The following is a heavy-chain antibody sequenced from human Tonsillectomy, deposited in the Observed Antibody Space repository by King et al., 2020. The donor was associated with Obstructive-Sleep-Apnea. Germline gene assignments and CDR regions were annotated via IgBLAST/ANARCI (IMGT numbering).Heavy chain of an antibody. J-gene: IGHJ5*02. CDR3: AKERFLEWLFQPDP. D-gene: IGHD3-3*01. CDR1: GFTFSSYA. V-gene: IGHV3-23*04. Sequence: VQLVESGGGLVQPGGSLRLSCAASGFTFSSYAMSWVRQAPGKGLEWVSAISGSGGSTYYADSVMGGFTNSRDNSKNTLYLQMNSLRAEDPAVYYCAKERFLEWLFQPDPWGQGTLVTVSS. CDR2: ISGSGGST.